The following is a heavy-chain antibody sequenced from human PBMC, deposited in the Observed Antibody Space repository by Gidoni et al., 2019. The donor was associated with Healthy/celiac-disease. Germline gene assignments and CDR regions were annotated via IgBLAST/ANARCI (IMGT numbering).Heavy chain of an antibody. J-gene: IGHJ4*02. CDR2: NNHSGST. Sequence: QVQLQQWGAGLLKPSETLSLTCAVHGGSFSGYHWNWNRQPTGKGLEWIRENNHSGSTNYNPSLKSRVNISVDTSKNQFSLKLSSGNAADTAVYYCARVGWELIRGVDYWGQGTLVTVSS. D-gene: IGHD1-26*01. V-gene: IGHV4-34*01. CDR3: ARVGWELIRGVDY. CDR1: GGSFSGYH.